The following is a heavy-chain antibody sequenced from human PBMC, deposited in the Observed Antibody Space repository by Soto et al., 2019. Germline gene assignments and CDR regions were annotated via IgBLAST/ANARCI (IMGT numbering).Heavy chain of an antibody. V-gene: IGHV4-31*03. Sequence: PSETLSLTCTVSGGSISSGGYYWSWIRQHPGKGLEWIGYIYYSGSTYYNPSLKSRVTISVDTSKNQFSLKLSSVTAADTAVYYCARGLTSSSDRFDYWGQGTLVTVSS. CDR2: IYYSGST. CDR3: ARGLTSSSDRFDY. J-gene: IGHJ4*02. CDR1: GGSISSGGYY. D-gene: IGHD6-6*01.